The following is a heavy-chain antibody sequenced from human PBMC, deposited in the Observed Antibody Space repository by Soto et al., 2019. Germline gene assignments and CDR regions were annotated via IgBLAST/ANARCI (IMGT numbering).Heavy chain of an antibody. V-gene: IGHV3-23*01. J-gene: IGHJ4*02. Sequence: EVQLLESGGGLVQPGGSLRLSCAASGFTFSSYAMSWVRQAPGEGLEWVSGISGSGGSTYYADSYYADSVKGRFTISRDNSKNTLYRQMHSLRAEDTAVYYCATDRYCGNGLNFDYWGQGTLVTVSS. D-gene: IGHD2-21*01. CDR3: ATDRYCGNGLNFDY. CDR2: ISGSGGSTYYADS. CDR1: GFTFSSYA.